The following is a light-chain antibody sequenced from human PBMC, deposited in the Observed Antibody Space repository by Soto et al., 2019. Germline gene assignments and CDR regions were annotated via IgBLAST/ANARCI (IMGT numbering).Light chain of an antibody. CDR2: GAS. CDR3: QQYNNWPRT. CDR1: QSVSSN. V-gene: IGKV3-15*01. J-gene: IGKJ1*01. Sequence: EIVMTRSPATLSVSPVEIGTLCFMASQSVSSNLAWYQQKPGQAPRLLIYGASTRATGIPARFSGSGSGTEFTLTISSLQSEDFAVYYCQQYNNWPRTFGQGTKVDIK.